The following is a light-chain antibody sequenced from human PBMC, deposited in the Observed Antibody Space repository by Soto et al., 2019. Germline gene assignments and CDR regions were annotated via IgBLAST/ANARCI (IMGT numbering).Light chain of an antibody. J-gene: IGLJ2*01. CDR2: SNN. CDR1: SSSIGSYT. V-gene: IGLV1-44*01. Sequence: QSVLTQPPSASGTPGQRVTISCSGSSSSIGSYTVNWYQQLPGTAPKLLIYSNNQRPSGVPDRFSGSKSGTSASLAISGLQSEDEADYYRAAWDDSLNGVVFGGGTKVTVL. CDR3: AAWDDSLNGVV.